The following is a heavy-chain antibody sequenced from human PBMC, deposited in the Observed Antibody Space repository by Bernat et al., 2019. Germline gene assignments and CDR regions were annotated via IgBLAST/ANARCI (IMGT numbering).Heavy chain of an antibody. D-gene: IGHD4-17*01. CDR3: ARVISDYGDRRRYWYFDL. CDR1: GFTFDDYG. Sequence: EVQLVESGGGVVRPGGSLRLSCAASGFTFDDYGMSWVRQAPGKGLEWVSGINWNGGSTGYADSVKGRFTISRDNAKNSLYLQMNSQRAEDTALYYCARVISDYGDRRRYWYFDLWGRGTLVTVSS. J-gene: IGHJ2*01. V-gene: IGHV3-20*04. CDR2: INWNGGST.